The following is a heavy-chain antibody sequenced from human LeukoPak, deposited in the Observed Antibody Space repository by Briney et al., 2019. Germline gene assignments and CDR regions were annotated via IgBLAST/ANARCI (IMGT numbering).Heavy chain of an antibody. CDR3: ARWARYCSSGSCYSWFDP. CDR1: GFAFRGYW. J-gene: IGHJ5*02. Sequence: GGSLRLSCAASGFAFRGYWMSWVRQAPGKGLEWLANMKLDGSEEYYVDSVKGRFTISSDNAKNSLYLQMNSLRVDDTAVYYCARWARYCSSGSCYSWFDPWGQGTLVTVSS. V-gene: IGHV3-7*01. D-gene: IGHD2-15*01. CDR2: MKLDGSEE.